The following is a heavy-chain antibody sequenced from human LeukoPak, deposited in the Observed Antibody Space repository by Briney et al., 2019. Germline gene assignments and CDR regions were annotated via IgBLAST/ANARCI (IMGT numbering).Heavy chain of an antibody. CDR1: GFTVSSNY. D-gene: IGHD3-10*01. V-gene: IGHV3-66*02. Sequence: GGSLRLSCAASGFTVSSNYMSWVRQAPGKGLEWVSVIYSGGSTYYADSAKGRFTISRDNSKNTLYLQMNSLRAEDTAVYYCARDPSLGGDDYWGQGTLVTVSS. J-gene: IGHJ4*02. CDR2: IYSGGST. CDR3: ARDPSLGGDDY.